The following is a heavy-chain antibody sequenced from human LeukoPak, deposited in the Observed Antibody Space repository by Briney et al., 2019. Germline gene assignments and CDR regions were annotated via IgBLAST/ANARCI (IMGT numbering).Heavy chain of an antibody. Sequence: KPSETLSLTCAVYGGSFSGYYWSWIRQPPGKGLEWIGEINHSGSTNYNPSLKSRVTISVDTSKNQFSLKLSSVTAADTAVYYCARRRIEDDRDVWGQGTTVTVSS. J-gene: IGHJ6*02. CDR3: ARRRIEDDRDV. V-gene: IGHV4-34*01. CDR2: INHSGST. CDR1: GGSFSGYY. D-gene: IGHD2-21*01.